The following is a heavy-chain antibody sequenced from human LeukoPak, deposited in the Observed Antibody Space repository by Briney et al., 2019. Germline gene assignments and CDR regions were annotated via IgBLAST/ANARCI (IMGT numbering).Heavy chain of an antibody. V-gene: IGHV1-69*04. Sequence: SVKVSCKASGGTFSSYAISWVRQAPGQGLEWMGRIIPIFGIANYAQKFQGRVTITADKSTSTAYMELSSLRSEDTAVYYCARGSLYCRGGSCYFDYGGQGTLFTVSS. J-gene: IGHJ4*02. D-gene: IGHD2-15*01. CDR2: IIPIFGIA. CDR3: ARGSLYCRGGSCYFDY. CDR1: GGTFSSYA.